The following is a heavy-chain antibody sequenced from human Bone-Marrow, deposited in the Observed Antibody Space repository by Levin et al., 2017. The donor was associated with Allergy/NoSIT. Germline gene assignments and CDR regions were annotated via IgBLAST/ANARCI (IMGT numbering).Heavy chain of an antibody. J-gene: IGHJ6*03. CDR3: ARRGYSDYYYMDV. CDR1: GGSISSSSYY. CDR2: IYYSGST. Sequence: SETLSLTCTVSGGSISSSSYYWGWIRQPPGKGLEWIGSIYYSGSTYYNPSLKSRVTISVDTSKNQFSLKLSSVTAADTAVYYCARRGYSDYYYMDVWGKGTTVTVSS. D-gene: IGHD5-18*01. V-gene: IGHV4-39*01.